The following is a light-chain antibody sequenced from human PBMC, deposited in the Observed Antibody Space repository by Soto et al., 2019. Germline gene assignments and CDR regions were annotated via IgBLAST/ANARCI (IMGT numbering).Light chain of an antibody. Sequence: QSVLTQPPSVSGAPGQRVTISCTGSSSNIGAGYDVHWYQQLPGTAPKLLIYGNSNRPSGVPDRFYGSKSGTSASLAITGLQAEDEADYYCQSYDGSLSGHVVFGGGTKLTVL. J-gene: IGLJ2*01. CDR3: QSYDGSLSGHVV. CDR2: GNS. V-gene: IGLV1-40*01. CDR1: SSNIGAGYD.